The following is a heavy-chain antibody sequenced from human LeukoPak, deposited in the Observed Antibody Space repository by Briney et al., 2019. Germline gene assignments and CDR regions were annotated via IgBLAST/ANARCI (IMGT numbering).Heavy chain of an antibody. V-gene: IGHV5-10-1*01. CDR1: GYTFTSYG. CDR3: ARQYGSGSSISPDFDY. J-gene: IGHJ4*02. D-gene: IGHD6-19*01. CDR2: IDPSDSYS. Sequence: GASVKVSCKASGYTFTSYGISWVRQAPGQGLEWMGRIDPSDSYSDYSPSFQGHVTVSVDKSISTAYLEWSSLKASDTAMYYCARQYGSGSSISPDFDYWGQGTLVTVSS.